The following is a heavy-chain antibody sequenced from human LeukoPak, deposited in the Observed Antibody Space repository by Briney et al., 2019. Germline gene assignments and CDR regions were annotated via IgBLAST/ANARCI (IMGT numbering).Heavy chain of an antibody. V-gene: IGHV3-30*02. CDR1: GFTFSSYG. CDR2: IRYDGSNK. D-gene: IGHD3-3*01. Sequence: PGGSLRLSCAASGFTFSSYGMHWVRQAPGKGLEWVAFIRYDGSNKYYADSVKGRFTISRYNSKNTLYLKMNSLRAEDTAVYYCAKVWKYYDFWSGYYPGGYYFDYWGQGTLVTVSS. CDR3: AKVWKYYDFWSGYYPGGYYFDY. J-gene: IGHJ4*02.